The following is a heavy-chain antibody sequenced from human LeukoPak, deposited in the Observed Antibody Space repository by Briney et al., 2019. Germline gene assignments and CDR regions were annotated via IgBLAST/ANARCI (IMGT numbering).Heavy chain of an antibody. V-gene: IGHV5-10-1*01. J-gene: IGHJ4*02. CDR3: ARQDYGDTFDY. CDR1: GYNFTSYW. D-gene: IGHD4-17*01. CDR2: IDPSDSYI. Sequence: GESLRISCKGSGYNFTSYWITWVRQMPGRGLEWMGRIDPSDSYIKYSPSFQGHVTISADKSISTAYLQWSSLKASDTAMYYCARQDYGDTFDYWGQGTLVTVSS.